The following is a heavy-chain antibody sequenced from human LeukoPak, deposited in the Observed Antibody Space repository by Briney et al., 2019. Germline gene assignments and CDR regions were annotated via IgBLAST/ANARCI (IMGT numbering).Heavy chain of an antibody. CDR3: ARVGGSSSWLTVYYYYYMDV. CDR2: INHSGST. CDR1: GGSFSGYY. D-gene: IGHD6-13*01. Sequence: SETLSLTCAVYGGSFSGYYWSWIRQPPGKGLEWIGEINHSGSTNYNPSLKSRVTISVDTSKNQFSLKLSSVTAADTAVYYCARVGGSSSWLTVYYYYYMDVWGKGTTVTVSS. J-gene: IGHJ6*03. V-gene: IGHV4-34*01.